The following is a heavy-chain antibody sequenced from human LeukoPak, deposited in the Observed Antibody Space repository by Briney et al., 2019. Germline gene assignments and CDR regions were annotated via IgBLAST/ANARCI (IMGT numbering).Heavy chain of an antibody. CDR3: ARGYSRAAFDI. J-gene: IGHJ3*02. V-gene: IGHV3-48*01. CDR1: GFTFSNYL. Sequence: GGSLRLSCVGSGFTFSNYLMNWVRQAPGEGLEWVSFISSTGGTIYYADAVKGRFTVSRDNAKNSLLLQMNSLRAEDTALYYCARGYSRAAFDIWGQGTMVTVSS. CDR2: ISSTGGTI. D-gene: IGHD2-15*01.